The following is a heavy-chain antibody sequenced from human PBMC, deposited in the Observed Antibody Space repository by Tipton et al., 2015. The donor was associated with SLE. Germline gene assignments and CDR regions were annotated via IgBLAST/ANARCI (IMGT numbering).Heavy chain of an antibody. CDR3: ARETVYWYFDL. CDR2: INHSGST. Sequence: TLSLTCTVSGGSISSGGYYWSWIRQPPGKGLEWIGEINHSGSTNYNPSLKSRVTISVDTSKNQFSLKLSSVTAADTAVYYCARETVYWYFDLWGRGALVAVSS. CDR1: GGSISSGGYY. V-gene: IGHV4-39*07. J-gene: IGHJ2*01. D-gene: IGHD1-1*01.